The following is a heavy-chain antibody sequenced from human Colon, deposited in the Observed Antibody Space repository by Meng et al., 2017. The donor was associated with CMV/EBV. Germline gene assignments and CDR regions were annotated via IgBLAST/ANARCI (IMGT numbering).Heavy chain of an antibody. V-gene: IGHV3-48*03. CDR3: VRDGGYYETSGYPVGLDY. CDR2: ISARGSTI. CDR1: GFTFSSYE. D-gene: IGHD3-22*01. J-gene: IGHJ4*02. Sequence: GESLKISCAASGFTFSSYEMNWVRQAPGEGLEWVSYISARGSTIYYADSVKGRFTISRDNARDSLYLQMSSLRAEDTALYYCVRDGGYYETSGYPVGLDYWGQGTLVTVSS.